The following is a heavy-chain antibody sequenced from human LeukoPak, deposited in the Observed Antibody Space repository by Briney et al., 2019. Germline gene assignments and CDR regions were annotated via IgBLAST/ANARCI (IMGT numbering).Heavy chain of an antibody. V-gene: IGHV1-2*02. CDR3: ARDTSKWLSIYQRTFDI. J-gene: IGHJ3*02. CDR1: GYTFTGYY. Sequence: GASVKVSCKASGYTFTGYYMHWVRQAPGQGLEWMGWINPNSGGTNYAQKFQGRVTMTRDTSISTAYMELSRLRSDDTAVYYCARDTSKWLSIYQRTFDIWGQGTMVTVSS. D-gene: IGHD3-22*01. CDR2: INPNSGGT.